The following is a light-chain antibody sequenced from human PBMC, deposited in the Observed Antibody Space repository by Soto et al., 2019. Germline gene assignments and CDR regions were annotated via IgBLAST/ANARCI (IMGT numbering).Light chain of an antibody. V-gene: IGLV2-14*01. CDR3: SSYTGSNTLV. J-gene: IGLJ2*01. CDR1: SSDVVDYKY. Sequence: QSALTQPASVSGSPGQSITISCPGASSDVVDYKYVSWYQHHQGKAPKLMIYDVSNRPSGISSRFSGSRAGNTASLTISGLQAEDEADYYCSSYTGSNTLVFGGGTKLTVL. CDR2: DVS.